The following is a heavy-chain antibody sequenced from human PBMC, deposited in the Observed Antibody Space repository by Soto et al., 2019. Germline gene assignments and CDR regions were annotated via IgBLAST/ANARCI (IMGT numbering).Heavy chain of an antibody. J-gene: IGHJ3*02. Sequence: SETLSLTCTVSGGSISSGGYYWSWIRQHPGKGLEWIGYIYYSGSTYYNPSLKSRVTISVDTSKNQFSLKLSSVTAADTAVYYCARDPSDHDAFDIWGQGTMVTVSS. CDR3: ARDPSDHDAFDI. CDR1: GGSISSGGYY. V-gene: IGHV4-31*03. CDR2: IYYSGST.